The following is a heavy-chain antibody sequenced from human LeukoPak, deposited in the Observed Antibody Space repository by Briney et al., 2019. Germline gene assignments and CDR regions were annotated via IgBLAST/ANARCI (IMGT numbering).Heavy chain of an antibody. J-gene: IGHJ6*02. CDR3: ARGAGSNHPMDV. Sequence: ASVKVSCKASGYTFTSYDINWVRQATGQGLEWMGWMNSNSGNTGYAQKFQGRVTMTRNTSISTAYMELSSLRSEDTAVYYCARGAGSNHPMDVWGQGTTVTVSS. CDR2: MNSNSGNT. CDR1: GYTFTSYD. D-gene: IGHD3-10*01. V-gene: IGHV1-8*01.